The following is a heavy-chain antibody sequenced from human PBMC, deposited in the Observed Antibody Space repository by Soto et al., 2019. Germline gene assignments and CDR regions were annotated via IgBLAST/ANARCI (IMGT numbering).Heavy chain of an antibody. D-gene: IGHD6-13*01. CDR1: GHSFTSNW. V-gene: IGHV5-51*01. Sequence: EVQLVQSGAEVKQPGEPLKISCKGSGHSFTSNWIGWVRQMPGKGLEWMGIIYPGDSDTRYSPSFQGQVTFSADKSITTAYLQWSSLKASDTAMYYCARQYSSNWYNAFDIWGQGTMVTVSS. CDR3: ARQYSSNWYNAFDI. CDR2: IYPGDSDT. J-gene: IGHJ3*02.